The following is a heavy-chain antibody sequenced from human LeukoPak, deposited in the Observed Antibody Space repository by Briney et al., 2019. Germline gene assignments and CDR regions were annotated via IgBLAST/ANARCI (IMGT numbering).Heavy chain of an antibody. V-gene: IGHV1-69*13. J-gene: IGHJ6*02. Sequence: SVTVSCKASGYTFTSYGISWVRQAPGQGLEWMGGIIPIFGTANYAQKFQGRVTITADESTSTAYMELSSLRSEDTAVYYCAREGTPPYDILTGYYRYYGMDVWGQGTTVTVSS. D-gene: IGHD3-9*01. CDR3: AREGTPPYDILTGYYRYYGMDV. CDR2: IIPIFGTA. CDR1: GYTFTSYG.